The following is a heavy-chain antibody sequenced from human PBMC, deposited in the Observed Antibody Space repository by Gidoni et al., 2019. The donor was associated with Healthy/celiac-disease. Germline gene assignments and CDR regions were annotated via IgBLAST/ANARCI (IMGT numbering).Heavy chain of an antibody. CDR2: SVVGSGNR. D-gene: IGHD6-19*01. V-gene: IGHV1-58*02. Sequence: QLQLVQSGPEVKKPGTSVQVACKASGFNFTISAMQWVRQARGHCLELLGCSVVGSGNRNYAQKFQERVTITRDMSTSTAYMELSSLRSEDTAVYYCAADVEQGLGAFDIWGQGTMVTVSS. CDR1: GFNFTISA. CDR3: AADVEQGLGAFDI. J-gene: IGHJ3*02.